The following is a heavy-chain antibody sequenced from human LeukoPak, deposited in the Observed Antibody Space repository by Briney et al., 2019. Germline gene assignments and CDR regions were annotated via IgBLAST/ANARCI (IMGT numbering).Heavy chain of an antibody. J-gene: IGHJ4*02. CDR1: GGSITSSSYH. D-gene: IGHD6-19*01. CDR3: ARYWAAGTRGLDY. Sequence: SETLSLTCTVSGGSITSSSYHWGWIRQPPGKGLEWIGSIYYTGTTYYNPSLKSRVSIFVDTSKNQFSLRLTSVNAADTAVYYCARYWAAGTRGLDYGGQGTVVTVSS. V-gene: IGHV4-39*07. CDR2: IYYTGTT.